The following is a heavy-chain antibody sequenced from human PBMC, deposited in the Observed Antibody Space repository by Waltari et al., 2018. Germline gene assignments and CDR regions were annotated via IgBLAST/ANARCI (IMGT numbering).Heavy chain of an antibody. CDR2: INHSGST. CDR1: GGSFSGSY. Sequence: QVQLQQWGAGLLKPSETLSLTCAVYGGSFSGSYWSWIRQPPGKGLGWIGEINHSGSTNYNPSLKSRVTISVDTSKNQFSLKLSSVTAADTAVYYCARFEGPTVTNSGAFDIWGQGTMVTVSS. D-gene: IGHD4-17*01. CDR3: ARFEGPTVTNSGAFDI. J-gene: IGHJ3*02. V-gene: IGHV4-34*01.